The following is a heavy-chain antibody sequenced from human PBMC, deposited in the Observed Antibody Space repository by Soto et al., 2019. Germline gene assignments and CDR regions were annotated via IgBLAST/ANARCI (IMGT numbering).Heavy chain of an antibody. D-gene: IGHD2-2*01. CDR1: GGTFSSYA. V-gene: IGHV1-69*01. CDR3: ARGDCSSTSCPSGFDY. Sequence: QVQLVQSGAEVKKPGASVKVSCKASGGTFSSYAISWVRQAPGQGLEWMGGIIPSFGTANYAQKFQGRVTITADESTSTAYMELSSLRSEDTAVYYCARGDCSSTSCPSGFDYWGQGTLVTVSS. J-gene: IGHJ4*02. CDR2: IIPSFGTA.